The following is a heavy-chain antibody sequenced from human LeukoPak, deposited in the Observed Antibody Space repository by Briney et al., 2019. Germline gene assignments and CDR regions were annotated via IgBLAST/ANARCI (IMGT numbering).Heavy chain of an antibody. CDR1: GGSISTYY. J-gene: IGHJ4*02. V-gene: IGHV4-59*01. CDR3: ASRKLGNDY. CDR2: IYYSGST. Sequence: SETLSLTCTVSGGSISTYYWSWIRQPPGKGLEWIGYIYYSGSTSYSPSLKSRVTISADTSQNQFSLKLSSVTAADTAVYYCASRKLGNDYWGQGTLVTVSS. D-gene: IGHD7-27*01.